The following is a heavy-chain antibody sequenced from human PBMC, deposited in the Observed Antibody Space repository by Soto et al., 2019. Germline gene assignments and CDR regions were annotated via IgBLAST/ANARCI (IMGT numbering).Heavy chain of an antibody. J-gene: IGHJ4*02. CDR3: ASGSYYNFDY. CDR2: ISYDGSNK. Sequence: GGSLRLSCVASGFTFSSYGMHRVRQAPGKGLEWVAVISYDGSNKYYADSVKGRFTISRDNSKNTLYLQMNSLRAEDTAVYYCASGSYYNFDYWGQGTLVTVSS. V-gene: IGHV3-30*03. CDR1: GFTFSSYG. D-gene: IGHD3-10*01.